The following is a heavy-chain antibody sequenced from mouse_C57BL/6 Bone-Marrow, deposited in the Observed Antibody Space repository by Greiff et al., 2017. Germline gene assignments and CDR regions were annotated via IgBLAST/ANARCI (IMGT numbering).Heavy chain of an antibody. V-gene: IGHV1-50*01. J-gene: IGHJ1*03. CDR1: GYTFTSYW. Sequence: VQLQQSGAELVKPGASVKLSCKASGYTFTSYWMQWVKQRPGQGLEWIGEIDPSDSYTNYNQKFKGKATLTVDTSSSTAYMQLSSLTSEDSAVYYCARCYYGSPWYFDVWGTGTTVTVSS. CDR3: ARCYYGSPWYFDV. D-gene: IGHD1-1*01. CDR2: IDPSDSYT.